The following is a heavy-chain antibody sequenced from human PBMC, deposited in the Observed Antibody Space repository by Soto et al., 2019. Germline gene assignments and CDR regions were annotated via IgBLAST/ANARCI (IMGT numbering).Heavy chain of an antibody. CDR1: GYTFTSYD. J-gene: IGHJ3*02. CDR3: ARGLSDFDAFDI. D-gene: IGHD2-21*02. V-gene: IGHV1-8*01. Sequence: ASVKVSCKASGYTFTSYDINWVRQATGQGLEWMGWMNPISGNTGYAQKFQGRVTMTRNTSISTAYMELSSLRSEDTAVYYCARGLSDFDAFDIWGQGTMVTVSS. CDR2: MNPISGNT.